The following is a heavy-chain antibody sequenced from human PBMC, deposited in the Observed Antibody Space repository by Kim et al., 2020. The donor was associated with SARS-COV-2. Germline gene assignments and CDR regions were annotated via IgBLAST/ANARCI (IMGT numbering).Heavy chain of an antibody. D-gene: IGHD1-26*01. Sequence: GGSLRLSCAASGFTFSSYAMHWVRQAPGKGLEWVAVISYDGSNKYYADSVKGRFTISRDNSKNTLYLQMNSLRAEDTAVYYCARATTSRWSYFDLWGRGTLVTVSS. CDR2: ISYDGSNK. CDR3: ARATTSRWSYFDL. CDR1: GFTFSSYA. J-gene: IGHJ2*01. V-gene: IGHV3-30-3*01.